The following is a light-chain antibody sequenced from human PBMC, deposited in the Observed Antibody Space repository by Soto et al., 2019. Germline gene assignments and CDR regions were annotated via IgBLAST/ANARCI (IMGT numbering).Light chain of an antibody. CDR2: KAS. CDR3: QQYNSYSLT. V-gene: IGKV1-5*03. CDR1: QSISSW. J-gene: IGKJ4*01. Sequence: DIPMTQSPSTLSASVGDRVTITCRASQSISSWLAWYQQKPGKAPKLLIYKASSLESGVPSRFSGSGSGTQFTLTISSLPPDDFATYCCQQYNSYSLTFGGGTKVELK.